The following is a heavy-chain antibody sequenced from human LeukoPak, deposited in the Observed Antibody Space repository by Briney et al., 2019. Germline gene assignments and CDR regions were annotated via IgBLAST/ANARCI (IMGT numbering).Heavy chain of an antibody. CDR1: GYTFTGYY. J-gene: IGHJ4*02. CDR2: INPNSGGT. CDR3: ARVVGATTIFDY. V-gene: IGHV1-2*02. Sequence: ASVKVSCKASGYTFTGYYMHWVRQAPGQGLEWMGWINPNSGGTNYAQKFQGRVTMNRDTSISTADMELSRLRSDDTAVYYCARVVGATTIFDYWGQGTLVTVSS. D-gene: IGHD1-26*01.